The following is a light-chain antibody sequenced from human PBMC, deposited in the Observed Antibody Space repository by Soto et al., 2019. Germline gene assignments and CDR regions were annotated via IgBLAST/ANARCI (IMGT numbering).Light chain of an antibody. Sequence: DIVVTQSPLSLSVTPGEAASISCRSSQSLLHSNGYTYLDWYLQKPGQSPHLLVYLGSNRASGFLERLSGNTSGICFTLTISRVEVEYVVGYYCVQTLYTPFTF. CDR3: VQTLYTPFT. J-gene: IGKJ5*01. V-gene: IGKV2-28*01. CDR2: LGS. CDR1: QSLLHSNGYTY.